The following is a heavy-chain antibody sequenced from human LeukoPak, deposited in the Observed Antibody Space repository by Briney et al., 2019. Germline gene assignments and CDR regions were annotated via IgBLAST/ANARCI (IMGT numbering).Heavy chain of an antibody. V-gene: IGHV3-7*01. D-gene: IGHD6-19*01. CDR1: GFTFSDYC. J-gene: IGHJ2*01. Sequence: GGSLRLSCAASGFTFSDYCMSWVRQAPGKGLEWVANIKQHGTEIYYVDSVKGPFTISRDNAKNSLSLQMNSLRAEDTAVYYCARRASDYSSGWYFDWYFDLWGRGTLVTVSS. CDR2: IKQHGTEI. CDR3: ARRASDYSSGWYFDWYFDL.